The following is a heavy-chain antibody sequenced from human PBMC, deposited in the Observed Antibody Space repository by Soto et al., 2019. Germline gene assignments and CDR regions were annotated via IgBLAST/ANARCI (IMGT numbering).Heavy chain of an antibody. CDR1: GGSISSSNW. D-gene: IGHD6-13*01. V-gene: IGHV4-4*02. CDR2: IYHSGST. Sequence: PSETLSLTCAVSGGSISSSNWWSWVRQPPGKGLEWIGEIYHSGSTNYNPSLKSRVTISVDKSKNQFSLKLSSVTAADTAVYYCAVGAAAGRFGLDYWGQGTLVTVSS. J-gene: IGHJ4*02. CDR3: AVGAAAGRFGLDY.